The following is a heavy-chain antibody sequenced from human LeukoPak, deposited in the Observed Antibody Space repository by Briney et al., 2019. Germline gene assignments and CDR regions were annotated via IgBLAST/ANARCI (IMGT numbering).Heavy chain of an antibody. Sequence: GGCLTLSYAASGFIFSDYWMNWVRQAPGKGLEWEASIKQDGSDKYYVASVKGRFTISRDNAKNSLYLQMNSLRVEDTAVYYCARDWPQPGLYFDYWGRGTLVTASS. J-gene: IGHJ4*02. D-gene: IGHD2-8*02. CDR1: GFIFSDYW. CDR2: IKQDGSDK. CDR3: ARDWPQPGLYFDY. V-gene: IGHV3-7*01.